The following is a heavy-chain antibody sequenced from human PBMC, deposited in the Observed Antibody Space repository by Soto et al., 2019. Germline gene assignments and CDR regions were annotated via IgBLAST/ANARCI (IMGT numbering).Heavy chain of an antibody. V-gene: IGHV3-30*14. CDR1: GFTFSSYS. CDR2: ISYDGSNK. CDR3: ARDTSYYDSSGFPPGDF. Sequence: GGSLRLSCAASGFTFSSYSIHWVRQAPGKGLEWVTLISYDGSNKYYADSVKGRFTIYRDNSENTLYLQMKNLRGDDTAVYYCARDTSYYDSSGFPPGDFWGQGTLVTVSS. J-gene: IGHJ4*02. D-gene: IGHD3-22*01.